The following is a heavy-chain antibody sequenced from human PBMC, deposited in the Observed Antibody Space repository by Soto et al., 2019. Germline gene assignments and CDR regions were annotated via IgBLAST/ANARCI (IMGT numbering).Heavy chain of an antibody. D-gene: IGHD2-15*01. CDR1: GGSISSGPYS. V-gene: IGHV4-39*07. Sequence: SETLSLTCAVSGGSISSGPYSWGWIRQPPGEGLEWIGTFHYSENTNYNPSLESRVAISVDTSKNQFSLKLSSVTAADTAVYYCARVLVGYCSGGSCYSGYYCYGMDVWGQGTTVTVSS. CDR3: ARVLVGYCSGGSCYSGYYCYGMDV. J-gene: IGHJ6*02. CDR2: FHYSENT.